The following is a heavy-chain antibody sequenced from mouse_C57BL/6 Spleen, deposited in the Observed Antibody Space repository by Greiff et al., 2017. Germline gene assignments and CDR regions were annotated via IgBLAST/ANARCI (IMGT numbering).Heavy chain of an antibody. J-gene: IGHJ4*01. CDR2: ISYDGSN. CDR1: GYSITSGYY. V-gene: IGHV3-6*01. CDR3: ARGTTVVATDYYAMDY. Sequence: DVQLQESGPGLVKPSQSLSLTCSVTGYSITSGYYWNWIRQFPGNKLEWMGYISYDGSNNYNPSLKNRISITRDTSKNQFFLKLNSVTTEDTATYYCARGTTVVATDYYAMDYWGQGTSVTVSS. D-gene: IGHD1-1*01.